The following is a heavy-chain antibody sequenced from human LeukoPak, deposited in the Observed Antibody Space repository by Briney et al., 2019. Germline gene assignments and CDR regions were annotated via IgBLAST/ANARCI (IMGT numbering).Heavy chain of an antibody. J-gene: IGHJ5*02. CDR2: IIPIFGTA. D-gene: IGHD3-10*01. CDR3: ARKITMVRGVIISWFDP. V-gene: IGHV1-69*13. Sequence: EASVKVSCKASGGTFSSYAISWVRQAPGQGLEWMGGIIPIFGTANYAQKFQGRVTITADESTSTAYMELSSLRSEDTAVYYCARKITMVRGVIISWFDPWGQGTLVTVSS. CDR1: GGTFSSYA.